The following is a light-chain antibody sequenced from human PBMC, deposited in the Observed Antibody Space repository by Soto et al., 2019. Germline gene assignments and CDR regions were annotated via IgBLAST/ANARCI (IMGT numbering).Light chain of an antibody. CDR2: AAS. J-gene: IGKJ1*01. CDR3: QNYITAPWT. V-gene: IGKV1-27*01. Sequence: DIQMTQSPSSLSASVGDRVTIPCRASQGISTYLAWYQQKPGKIPKVLIYAASTLQSGVPSRFSGSGSGTDFTLTISSLQPEDVATYYCQNYITAPWTFGQGTKVDIK. CDR1: QGISTY.